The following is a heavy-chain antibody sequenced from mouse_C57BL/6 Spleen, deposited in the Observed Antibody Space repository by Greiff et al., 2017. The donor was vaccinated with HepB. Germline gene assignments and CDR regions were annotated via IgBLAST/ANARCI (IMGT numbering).Heavy chain of an antibody. J-gene: IGHJ3*01. CDR2: FYPGSGSI. V-gene: IGHV1-62-2*01. Sequence: QVQLKESGAELVKPGASVKLSCKASGYTFTEYTIHWVKQRSGQGLEWIGWFYPGSGSIKYNEKFKDKATLTADKSSSTVYMELSRLTSEDSAVYFCARHGSYYYGSSGPWFAYWGQGTLVTVSA. CDR3: ARHGSYYYGSSGPWFAY. CDR1: GYTFTEYT. D-gene: IGHD1-1*01.